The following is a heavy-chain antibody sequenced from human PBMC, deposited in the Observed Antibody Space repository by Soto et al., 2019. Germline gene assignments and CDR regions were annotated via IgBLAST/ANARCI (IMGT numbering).Heavy chain of an antibody. J-gene: IGHJ4*02. CDR2: ITPYNGNI. CDR1: GWLFTFQY. Sequence: QMQLLQSGAEVKKTGSSVKISCKASGWLFTFQYLHWVRQAPGQGLEWLGWITPYNGNIKYAERFQDRISITRDNSLTPLFLELRNLKSEDTGLYYCARSATSGDQHFIDSWGQGTLVTVSS. V-gene: IGHV1-45*02. D-gene: IGHD3-10*01. CDR3: ARSATSGDQHFIDS.